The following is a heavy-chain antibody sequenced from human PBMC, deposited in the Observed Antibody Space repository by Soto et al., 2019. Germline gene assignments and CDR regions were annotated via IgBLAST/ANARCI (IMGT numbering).Heavy chain of an antibody. D-gene: IGHD3-22*01. CDR2: ISGSGGST. V-gene: IGHV3-23*01. Sequence: GGSLRLSCAASGFTFSSYAMSWVRQAPGKGLEWVSAISGSGGSTYYADSVKGRFTISRDNSKNILYLQMNSLRAEDTAVYYCAKATMTLVVIRLDSWGQGTLVTVSS. CDR3: AKATMTLVVIRLDS. J-gene: IGHJ4*02. CDR1: GFTFSSYA.